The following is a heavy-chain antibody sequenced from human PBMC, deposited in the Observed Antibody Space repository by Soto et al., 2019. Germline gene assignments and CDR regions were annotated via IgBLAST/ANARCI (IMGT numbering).Heavy chain of an antibody. V-gene: IGHV3-33*01. Sequence: QVQLVESGGGVVQPGRSLRLSCAASGFTFRNYGLHWVRQAPGKGLGWLAVIWYDGSNKYYADSVKGRFTISRDNSKNKLYLEMNSLRDEDTAVYYCARDVRSRRYDLWGQGTLVIVSS. CDR2: IWYDGSNK. CDR3: ARDVRSRRYDL. J-gene: IGHJ5*02. CDR1: GFTFRNYG. D-gene: IGHD3-10*02.